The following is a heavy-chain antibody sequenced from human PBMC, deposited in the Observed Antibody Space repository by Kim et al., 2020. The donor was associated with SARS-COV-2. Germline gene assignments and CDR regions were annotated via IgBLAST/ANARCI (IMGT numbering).Heavy chain of an antibody. CDR3: AKGRELYYYGLGGAFDT. V-gene: IGHV3-23*01. CDR1: GLTFGSYA. CDR2: ISGTGGAT. Sequence: GGSLRLSCAASGLTFGSYAIIWVRQAPGQGLEWVSIISGTGGATDYADSVKGRFTISRDNSKNTLYLQMNSLRAEDTAVYYCAKGRELYYYGLGGAFDTWGQGTLVTVSS. D-gene: IGHD3-10*01. J-gene: IGHJ4*02.